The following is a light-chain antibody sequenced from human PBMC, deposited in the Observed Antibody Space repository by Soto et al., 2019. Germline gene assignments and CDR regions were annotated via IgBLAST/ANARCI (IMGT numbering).Light chain of an antibody. CDR2: KAS. J-gene: IGKJ1*01. Sequence: DIQMTQSPSSLSASVGDRVTITCQASQDIRRNLNWYQQKPGKAPNLLIHKASHLESGVPSRFSGSGSGTEFTLTISSLQPGDFATYYCQHYNTYPWTFGQGTKVDIK. CDR1: QDIRRN. V-gene: IGKV1-5*03. CDR3: QHYNTYPWT.